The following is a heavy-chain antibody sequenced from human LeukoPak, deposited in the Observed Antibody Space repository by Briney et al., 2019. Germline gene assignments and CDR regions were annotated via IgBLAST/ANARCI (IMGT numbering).Heavy chain of an antibody. J-gene: IGHJ6*02. CDR2: IYYSGST. D-gene: IGHD3-10*01. Sequence: PSETLSLTCTVSGGSISSYYWSWIRQPPGKGLEWIGYIYYSGSTNYNPSLKSRVTISVDTSKKQVSLKLSSVTAADSAVYYCARTNYGPGSTYGMDVWGQGTTVTVSS. CDR3: ARTNYGPGSTYGMDV. V-gene: IGHV4-59*01. CDR1: GGSISSYY.